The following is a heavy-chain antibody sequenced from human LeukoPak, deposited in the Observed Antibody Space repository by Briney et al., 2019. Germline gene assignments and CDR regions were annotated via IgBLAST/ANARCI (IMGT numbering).Heavy chain of an antibody. CDR2: IYTGGNT. Sequence: GGSLRLSCAASEFTFSSYSMNWVRQAPGKGLEWVSTIYTGGNTYYAASVKGRFTISRDFSKNTVFLHMNSLRAEDTAMYYCARGDDSGYYDYFDYWGQGALVTVSS. J-gene: IGHJ4*02. V-gene: IGHV3-53*01. D-gene: IGHD3-22*01. CDR3: ARGDDSGYYDYFDY. CDR1: EFTFSSYS.